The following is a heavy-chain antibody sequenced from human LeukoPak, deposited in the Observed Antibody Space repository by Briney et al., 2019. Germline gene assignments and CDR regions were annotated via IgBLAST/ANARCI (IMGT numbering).Heavy chain of an antibody. Sequence: PGGTLRLSCAASGFTFSNYGMSWVRQAPGKGLEWVSSISGSGDSTYYADSLRGRFTISRDNSKTTVYLQMDSLRAEDTAIYYCAKDLLGHAFHIWGQGTMVSVSS. CDR2: ISGSGDST. CDR3: AKDLLGHAFHI. J-gene: IGHJ3*02. V-gene: IGHV3-23*01. CDR1: GFTFSNYG.